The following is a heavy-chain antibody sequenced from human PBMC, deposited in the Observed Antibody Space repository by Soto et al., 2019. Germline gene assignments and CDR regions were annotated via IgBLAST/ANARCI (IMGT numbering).Heavy chain of an antibody. CDR1: GFTFSNYW. CDR2: INTDGSST. J-gene: IGHJ5*02. V-gene: IGHV3-74*01. Sequence: EVQLVESGGGLVQPGGSLRLSCAVSGFTFSNYWMHWVRQAPGKGLVWVSRINTDGSSTSYVDFVKGRFTISRDNARNTLFLQMNSLTAEDTAVYYCARFRVDGDYVPWGHGTLVTVSA. D-gene: IGHD4-17*01. CDR3: ARFRVDGDYVP.